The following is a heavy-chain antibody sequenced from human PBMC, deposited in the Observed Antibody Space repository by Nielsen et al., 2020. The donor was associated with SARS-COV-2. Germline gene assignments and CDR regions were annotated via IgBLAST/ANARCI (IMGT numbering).Heavy chain of an antibody. CDR3: AKVATSEDWFDY. D-gene: IGHD5-12*01. J-gene: IGHJ4*02. Sequence: GGSLRLSCAASGFTFSSYAMHWVRQAPGKGLEWVAVISYDGSNKYYADSVKGRFTISRDNAKNSLYLQMNSLRAEDTALYYCAKVATSEDWFDYWGQGTLVTVSS. CDR2: ISYDGSNK. CDR1: GFTFSSYA. V-gene: IGHV3-30-3*01.